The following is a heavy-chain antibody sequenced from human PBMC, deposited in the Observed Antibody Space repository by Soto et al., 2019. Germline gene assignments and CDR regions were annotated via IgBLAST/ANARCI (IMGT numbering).Heavy chain of an antibody. J-gene: IGHJ4*02. CDR1: GFTFSSYE. CDR3: ARESSGWQYFDY. Sequence: GGSLRLSCAASGFTFSSYEMNWVRQAPGKGLEWVSYISGSGSTIYYADSVKGRFTISRDNAKNSLYLQMNSLRAEDTAVYYCARESSGWQYFDYWGQGTLVTVSS. CDR2: ISGSGSTI. V-gene: IGHV3-48*03. D-gene: IGHD6-19*01.